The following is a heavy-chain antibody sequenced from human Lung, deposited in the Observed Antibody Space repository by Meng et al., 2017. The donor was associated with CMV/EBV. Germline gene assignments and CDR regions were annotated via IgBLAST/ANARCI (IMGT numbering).Heavy chain of an antibody. J-gene: IGHJ5*02. Sequence: LRLSVAASGFTFVNFWMNVVRQAPGRVLEWVANIKHDGSAEYYVDSVKGRFTISRDNPKNSLYLQMNSLKDEDTAVYYCLPGHYTGTWGQGTLVTVSS. D-gene: IGHD3-3*01. CDR3: LPGHYTGT. CDR1: GFTFVNFW. V-gene: IGHV3-7*01. CDR2: IKHDGSAE.